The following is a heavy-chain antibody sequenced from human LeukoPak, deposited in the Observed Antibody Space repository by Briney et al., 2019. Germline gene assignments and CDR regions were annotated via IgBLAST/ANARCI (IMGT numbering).Heavy chain of an antibody. Sequence: GGSLRLSCAASGFTFSSYAMSWVRQAPGKGLEWVSAISGSGGSTYYAYSVKGRFTISRDNSKNTLYLQMNGLRAEDTAVYYCAKGGRITGTLIDYWGQGTLVTVSS. V-gene: IGHV3-23*01. CDR2: ISGSGGST. D-gene: IGHD1-7*01. CDR1: GFTFSSYA. CDR3: AKGGRITGTLIDY. J-gene: IGHJ4*02.